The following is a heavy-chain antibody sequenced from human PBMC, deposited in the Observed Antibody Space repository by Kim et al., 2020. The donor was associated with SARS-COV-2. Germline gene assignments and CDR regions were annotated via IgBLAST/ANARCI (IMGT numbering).Heavy chain of an antibody. D-gene: IGHD4-17*01. CDR2: IIPIFGIA. V-gene: IGHV1-69*04. J-gene: IGHJ4*02. CDR1: GGTFSSYA. Sequence: SVKVSCKASGGTFSSYAISWVRQAPGQGLEWMGRIIPIFGIANYAQKFQGRVTITADKSTSTAYMELSSLRSEDTAVYYCARSYYGDYFDYWGQGTLVTVSS. CDR3: ARSYYGDYFDY.